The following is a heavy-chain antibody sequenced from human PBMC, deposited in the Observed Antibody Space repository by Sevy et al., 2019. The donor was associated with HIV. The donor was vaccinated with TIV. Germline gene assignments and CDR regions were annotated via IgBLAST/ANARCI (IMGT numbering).Heavy chain of an antibody. Sequence: ASVKVSCKASGYTFTGYYMHWVRQAPGQGLEWMGWINPNSGGTNYAQKFQGRVTRTRDTSIGTAYMELSRLRSDDTAVYYCATQQWLVSLQRAFDIWGQGTMVTVSS. D-gene: IGHD6-19*01. J-gene: IGHJ3*02. CDR1: GYTFTGYY. CDR2: INPNSGGT. CDR3: ATQQWLVSLQRAFDI. V-gene: IGHV1-2*02.